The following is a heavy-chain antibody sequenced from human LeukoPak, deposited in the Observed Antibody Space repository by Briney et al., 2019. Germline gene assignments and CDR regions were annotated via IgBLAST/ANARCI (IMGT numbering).Heavy chain of an antibody. CDR2: ISDSGSNI. Sequence: GGSLRLSCAASGFTFDDYGLSWVRQAPGKGLEWVSYISDSGSNIYYTDSVKGRFTMSRDNAKKSLYLQMNSLRAEDTAVYYCARVPVIDYWGQGTLVTVSS. CDR1: GFTFDDYG. J-gene: IGHJ4*02. D-gene: IGHD3-22*01. CDR3: ARVPVIDY. V-gene: IGHV3-11*04.